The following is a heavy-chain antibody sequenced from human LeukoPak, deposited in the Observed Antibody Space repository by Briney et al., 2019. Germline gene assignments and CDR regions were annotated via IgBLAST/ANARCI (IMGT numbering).Heavy chain of an antibody. CDR3: AREGDQLLTRGTLRWFDP. V-gene: IGHV4-39*07. J-gene: IGHJ5*02. CDR2: IYYSGST. Sequence: PSETLSLTCTVSGGSISSSSYYWGWIRQPPGKGLEWIGSIYYSGSTYYNPSLKSRVTISVDTSKNQFSLKLSSVTAADTAVYYCAREGDQLLTRGTLRWFDPWGQGTLVTVSS. CDR1: GGSISSSSYY. D-gene: IGHD2-2*01.